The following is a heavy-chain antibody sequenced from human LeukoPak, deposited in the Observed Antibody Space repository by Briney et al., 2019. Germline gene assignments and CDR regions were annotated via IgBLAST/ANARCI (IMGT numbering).Heavy chain of an antibody. CDR2: IYTSGST. Sequence: PSETLSLTCTVSGGSISSYYWSWIRQPAGKGLEWIGRIYTSGSTNYNPSLKSRVTMSVDTSKNQFSLKLSSVTAADTAVYYCARSIVVVPAARARGYYYGMDVWGQGTTVTVSS. CDR3: ARSIVVVPAARARGYYYGMDV. V-gene: IGHV4-4*07. J-gene: IGHJ6*02. D-gene: IGHD2-2*01. CDR1: GGSISSYY.